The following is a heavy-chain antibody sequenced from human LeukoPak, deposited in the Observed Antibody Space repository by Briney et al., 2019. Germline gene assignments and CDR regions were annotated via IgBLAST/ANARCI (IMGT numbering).Heavy chain of an antibody. V-gene: IGHV3-11*06. CDR2: ISSSSSYT. Sequence: GGSLRLSCAASGFTFSDYYMSWIRQAPGKGLVWVSYISSSSSYTNYADSVKGRFTISRDNAKNSLYLQMNSLRAEDTAVYYCARVCSSTSCSDCWGQGTLVTVSS. D-gene: IGHD2-2*01. CDR3: ARVCSSTSCSDC. CDR1: GFTFSDYY. J-gene: IGHJ4*02.